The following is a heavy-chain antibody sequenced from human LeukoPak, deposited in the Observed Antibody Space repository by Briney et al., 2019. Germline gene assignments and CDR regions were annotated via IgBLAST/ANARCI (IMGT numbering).Heavy chain of an antibody. J-gene: IGHJ4*02. V-gene: IGHV4-39*07. Sequence: ASETLSLTCTVSGGSISTSNYYWGWIRQPPGKGLEWIGNIFYSGSTNYNPSLKSRVTISVDTSKNQFSLKLSSVTAADTAVYYCARVRYQLAETYIDYWGQGTLVTVSS. D-gene: IGHD3-16*01. CDR2: IFYSGST. CDR3: ARVRYQLAETYIDY. CDR1: GGSISTSNYY.